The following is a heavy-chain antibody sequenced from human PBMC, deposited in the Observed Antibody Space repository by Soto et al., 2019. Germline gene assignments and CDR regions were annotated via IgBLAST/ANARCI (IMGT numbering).Heavy chain of an antibody. CDR2: ISGSDTT. J-gene: IGHJ6*02. CDR1: GFTISNSA. CDR3: ADPVPAPTHYDCFDMDV. D-gene: IGHD2-2*01. Sequence: PRGSLRLSCAASGFTISNSAATWVRQAPGKGLEWVSTISGSDTTYYADSVKGRFTISRDNSNNTLCLQLHSLRAEDSAVYYCADPVPAPTHYDCFDMDVWGQGTTVTVSS. V-gene: IGHV3-23*01.